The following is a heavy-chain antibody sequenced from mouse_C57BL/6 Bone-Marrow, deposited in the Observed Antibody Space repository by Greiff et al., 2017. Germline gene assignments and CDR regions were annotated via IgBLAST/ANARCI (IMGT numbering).Heavy chain of an antibody. Sequence: QVQLQQPGAELVKPGASVKLSCKASGYTFTSYWMQWVKQRPGQGLEWIGEIDPSDSYTNYNQKIKGKATLTVDTSSSTAYMQLISLTSEDAAVYYCSRGGSVFAYWGQGTLVTVSA. CDR3: SRGGSVFAY. CDR1: GYTFTSYW. CDR2: IDPSDSYT. J-gene: IGHJ3*01. V-gene: IGHV1-50*01.